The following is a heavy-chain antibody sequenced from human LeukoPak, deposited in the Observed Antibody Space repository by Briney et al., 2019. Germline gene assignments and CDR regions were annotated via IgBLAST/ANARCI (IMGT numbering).Heavy chain of an antibody. J-gene: IGHJ6*02. CDR1: GGSISSGGYY. V-gene: IGHV4-31*03. CDR2: IYYSGST. CDR3: ARAEGHYYDSSGGYYYYYGMDV. D-gene: IGHD3-22*01. Sequence: SQTLSLTCTVSGGSISSGGYYWSWIRQHPGKGLEWIGYIYYSGSTYYNPSLKSRVTISVDTSKNQFSLKLSSVTAADTAVYYCARAEGHYYDSSGGYYYYYGMDVWGQGATVTVSS.